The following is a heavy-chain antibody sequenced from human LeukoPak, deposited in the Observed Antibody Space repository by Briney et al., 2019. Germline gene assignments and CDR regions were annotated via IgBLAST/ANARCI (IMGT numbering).Heavy chain of an antibody. D-gene: IGHD1-7*01. CDR1: GYTFTSYY. CDR2: INPSGGST. V-gene: IGHV1-46*01. CDR3: ARVRGTTASFDY. J-gene: IGHJ4*02. Sequence: ASVKVSCKASGYTFTSYYMHWVRQAPGQGLEWMGIINPSGGSTSHAQKFQGRVTMTRDTSTSTVYMELSSLRSEDTAVYYCARVRGTTASFDYWGQGTLVTVSS.